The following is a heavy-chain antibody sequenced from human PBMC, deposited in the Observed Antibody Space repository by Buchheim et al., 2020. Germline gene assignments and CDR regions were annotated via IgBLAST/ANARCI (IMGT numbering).Heavy chain of an antibody. J-gene: IGHJ4*02. V-gene: IGHV4-59*01. Sequence: QVQLQESGPGLVKPSETLSLTCTVSGGAISSYYWSWIRQSPGKGLEWIGYVYHDGSTSYNAALKSRVTMSGETSKNRFYLKLTSVTAADTAVYYCARGFSAYDLYFDYWGQGT. D-gene: IGHD5-12*01. CDR2: VYHDGST. CDR3: ARGFSAYDLYFDY. CDR1: GGAISSYY.